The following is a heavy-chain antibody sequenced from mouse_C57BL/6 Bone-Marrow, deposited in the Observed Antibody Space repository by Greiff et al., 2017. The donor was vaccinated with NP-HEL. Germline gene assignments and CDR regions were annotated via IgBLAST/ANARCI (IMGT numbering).Heavy chain of an antibody. CDR2: ISYDGSN. CDR3: ARQLRLLWFAY. CDR1: GYSITSGYY. J-gene: IGHJ3*01. Sequence: EVKLMESGPGLVKPSQSLSLTCSVTGYSITSGYYWNWIRQFPGNKLEWMGYISYDGSNNYNPSLKNRISITRDTSKNQFFLKLNSVTTEDTATYYCARQLRLLWFAYWGQGTLVTVSA. D-gene: IGHD3-2*02. V-gene: IGHV3-6*01.